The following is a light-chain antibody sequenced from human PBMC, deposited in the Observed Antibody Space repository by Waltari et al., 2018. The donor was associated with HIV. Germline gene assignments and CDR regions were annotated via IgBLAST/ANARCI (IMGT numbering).Light chain of an antibody. CDR2: STN. CDR1: SGSVSTSYY. V-gene: IGLV8-61*01. CDR3: MLYMGSGISV. J-gene: IGLJ3*02. Sequence: QTVVTQEPSFSVSPGGTVTLTCGLSSGSVSTSYYPIWYQQTPVQNPRTLIYSTNTRSSGVPDRFSGSIRGNKAALTITGAQADDESDYYGMLYMGSGISVCGGGTKLTVL.